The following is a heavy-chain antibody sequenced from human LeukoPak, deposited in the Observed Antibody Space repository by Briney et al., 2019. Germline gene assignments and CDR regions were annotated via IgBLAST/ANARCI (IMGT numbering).Heavy chain of an antibody. CDR3: ARGRKWLRLYYYYGMDV. CDR1: GGSFSGYY. D-gene: IGHD5-12*01. J-gene: IGHJ6*04. Sequence: SETLSLTCAVYGGSFSGYYWSWIRQPPGKGLEWIGEINHSGSTSYNPSLKSRVTISVDTSKNQFSLKLSSVTAADTAVYYCARGRKWLRLYYYYGMDVWGKGTTVTVSS. V-gene: IGHV4-34*01. CDR2: INHSGST.